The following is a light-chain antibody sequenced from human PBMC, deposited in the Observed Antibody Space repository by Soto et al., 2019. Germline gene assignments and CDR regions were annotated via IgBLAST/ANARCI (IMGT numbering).Light chain of an antibody. CDR1: QSVSSY. J-gene: IGKJ1*01. V-gene: IGKV3-11*01. CDR2: DAS. Sequence: EIVLTQSPATLSLSPGERATLSCRASQSVSSYLAWYQQKPGQAPRLLIYDASNRATGIPARFSGSGSGTDFSLTSSSLEPEDFAVYYCQQRSNWPRTFGQGTKVEIK. CDR3: QQRSNWPRT.